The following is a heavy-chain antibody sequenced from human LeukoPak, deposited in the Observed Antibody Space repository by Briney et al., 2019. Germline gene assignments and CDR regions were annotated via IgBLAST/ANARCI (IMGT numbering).Heavy chain of an antibody. J-gene: IGHJ4*02. Sequence: XWVSAISSNSNYIYNAHSVKGRFTNTTDNAKNSLYLQMNSVRAEDYAVYYCKTVDYGHSGLGDYWGQGTLVTVSS. D-gene: IGHD4-17*01. CDR2: ISSNSNYI. CDR3: KTVDYGHSGLGDY. V-gene: IGHV3-21*01.